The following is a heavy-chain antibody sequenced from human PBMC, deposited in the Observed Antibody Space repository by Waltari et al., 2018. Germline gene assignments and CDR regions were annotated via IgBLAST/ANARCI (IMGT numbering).Heavy chain of an antibody. Sequence: EVQLVETGGGLIQPGGSLRLSCAASGFTVSSNYMTWVRQAPGKGLEWVSVIYNGGSIYYGDSVKGRYTISRNNSKNTLYLQMSNLITEETAVYYCARLTDRSRSFDYWGQGTLVTVSS. J-gene: IGHJ4*02. CDR3: ARLTDRSRSFDY. CDR1: GFTVSSNY. V-gene: IGHV3-53*02. CDR2: IYNGGSI.